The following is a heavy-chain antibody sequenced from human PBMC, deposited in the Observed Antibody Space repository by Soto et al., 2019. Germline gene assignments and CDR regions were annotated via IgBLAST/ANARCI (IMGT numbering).Heavy chain of an antibody. J-gene: IGHJ4*02. CDR2: IYHSGST. D-gene: IGHD3-22*01. CDR3: ARLVDTMIGAVAYFEY. V-gene: IGHV4-38-2*01. CDR1: GYSISSGYY. Sequence: SETLSLTCAVSGYSISSGYYWGWIRPPPGKGLEWIGSIYHSGSTYYNPSLKSRVNISVDTSKNQFSLKLSSVTAADTAVYYCARLVDTMIGAVAYFEYWGQGTMVTVSS.